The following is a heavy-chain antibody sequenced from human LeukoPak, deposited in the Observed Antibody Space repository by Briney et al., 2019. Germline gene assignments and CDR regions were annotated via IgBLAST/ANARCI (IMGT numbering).Heavy chain of an antibody. CDR3: ARVGRGITLPDY. J-gene: IGHJ4*02. D-gene: IGHD3-16*01. CDR1: GGSISSSSYY. V-gene: IGHV4-61*01. CDR2: IYYSGST. Sequence: PSETQSLTCTVSGGSISSSSYYWSWIRQPPGKGLEWIGYIYYSGSTNYNPSLKSRVTISVDTSKNQFSLKLSSVTAADTAVYYCARVGRGITLPDYWGQGTLVTVSS.